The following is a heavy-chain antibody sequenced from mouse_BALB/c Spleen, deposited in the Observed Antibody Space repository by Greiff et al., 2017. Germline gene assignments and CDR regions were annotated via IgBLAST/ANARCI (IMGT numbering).Heavy chain of an antibody. D-gene: IGHD1-1*02. J-gene: IGHJ4*01. CDR2: ISSGGSYT. CDR3: AREVYYDYAMDY. Sequence: EVKLVESGGGLVKPGGSLKLSCAASGFTFSSYAMSWVRQSPEKRLEWVAEISSGGSYTYYPDTVTGRFTISRDNAKNTLYLEMSSLRSEDTAMYYCAREVYYDYAMDYWGQGTSVTVSS. V-gene: IGHV5-9-4*01. CDR1: GFTFSSYA.